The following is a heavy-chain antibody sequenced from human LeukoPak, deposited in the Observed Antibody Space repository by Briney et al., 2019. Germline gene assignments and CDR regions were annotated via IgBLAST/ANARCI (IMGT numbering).Heavy chain of an antibody. J-gene: IGHJ4*02. D-gene: IGHD6-19*01. CDR2: IKQDGSEK. V-gene: IGHV3-7*01. CDR3: VRDGRSGWHFDY. CDR1: GFTFSSYW. Sequence: PGGSLRLSCAASGFTFSSYWMSWVRQAPEKGLEWVANIKQDGSEKYYVDSVKGRFTNSRDNVENSMFLQMNSLRAEDTAVYYCVRDGRSGWHFDYWGQGALVTVSS.